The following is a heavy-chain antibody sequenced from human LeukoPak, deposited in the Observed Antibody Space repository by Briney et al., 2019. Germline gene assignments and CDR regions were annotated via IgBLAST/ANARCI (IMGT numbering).Heavy chain of an antibody. D-gene: IGHD5-18*01. CDR2: IIPIFGTA. J-gene: IGHJ4*02. CDR1: GGTFSSYA. CDR3: ESIRYSYAEHYFDY. V-gene: IGHV1-69*05. Sequence: SVKVSCKASGGTFSSYAISWVRQAPGQGLEWMGRIIPIFGTANYAQKFQGRVTITTDESTSTAYMELSSLRSEDTAVYYCESIRYSYAEHYFDYWGQGTLVTVSS.